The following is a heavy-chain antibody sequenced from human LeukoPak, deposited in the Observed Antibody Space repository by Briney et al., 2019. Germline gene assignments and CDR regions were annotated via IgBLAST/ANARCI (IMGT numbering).Heavy chain of an antibody. D-gene: IGHD2-8*01. V-gene: IGHV1-69*05. Sequence: ASVKVSCKASGGTFSSYAISWVRQAPGQGLEWMGGIIPIFGTANYAQKFQGRVTITTDESTSTAYMELSSLRSEDTAVYYCARGARNGYCTNGVCFFDYWGQGTLVTVSS. J-gene: IGHJ4*02. CDR1: GGTFSSYA. CDR2: IIPIFGTA. CDR3: ARGARNGYCTNGVCFFDY.